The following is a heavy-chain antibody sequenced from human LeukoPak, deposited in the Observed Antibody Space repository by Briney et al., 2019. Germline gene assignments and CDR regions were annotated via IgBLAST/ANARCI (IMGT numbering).Heavy chain of an antibody. D-gene: IGHD2-21*02. CDR2: IHYSGST. CDR3: ARAVIVVVTAGAFDI. Sequence: SETLSLTCSVSGASISSHYWSWIRQPPGKGLEWIGYIHYSGSTNCNPSLKSRVTISLDTSKNQFSLKLSSVTAADTAVYYCARAVIVVVTAGAFDIWGQGTMVTVSS. V-gene: IGHV4-59*11. CDR1: GASISSHY. J-gene: IGHJ3*02.